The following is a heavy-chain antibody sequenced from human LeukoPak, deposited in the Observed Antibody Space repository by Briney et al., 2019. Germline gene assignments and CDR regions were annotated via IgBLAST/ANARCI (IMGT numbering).Heavy chain of an antibody. D-gene: IGHD6-13*01. CDR3: AKDRQQLANFDC. CDR2: ISAGGGAT. J-gene: IGHJ4*02. Sequence: GGSLRLSCAASGFTFSSYSMSWVRQAPGKGLEWVSGISAGGGATYSAYSVKGRFSISRNNSKNTLYLHMSSLRAEDTAIYYCAKDRQQLANFDCWGQGALVTVSS. V-gene: IGHV3-23*01. CDR1: GFTFSSYS.